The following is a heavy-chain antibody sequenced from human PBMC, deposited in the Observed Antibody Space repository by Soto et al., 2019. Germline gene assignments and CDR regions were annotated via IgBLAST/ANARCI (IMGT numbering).Heavy chain of an antibody. CDR1: GFTFSSYS. Sequence: GGSLRLSCAASGFTFSSYSMNWVRQAPGKGLEWVSYISSSSSTIYYADSVKGRFTISRDNAKNSLYLQMNSLRAEDTAVYYCARIFLSALSYYYYYYMDVWGKGTTVTVSS. J-gene: IGHJ6*03. D-gene: IGHD2-15*01. CDR2: ISSSSSTI. V-gene: IGHV3-48*01. CDR3: ARIFLSALSYYYYYYMDV.